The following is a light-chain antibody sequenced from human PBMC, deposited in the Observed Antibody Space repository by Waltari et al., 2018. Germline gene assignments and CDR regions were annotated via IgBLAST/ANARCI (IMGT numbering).Light chain of an antibody. CDR1: QTILYGSTNKDY. V-gene: IGKV4-1*01. CDR3: QQYYSVPYT. J-gene: IGKJ2*01. CDR2: WAS. Sequence: DIVMTQSPDSLAVSLGEGTTINCKSSQTILYGSTNKDYLAWYQQKPGQPPKLLISWASSREFGLPDRFSGSGSGTLFTLTIGSLQAEDGAVYFCQQYYSVPYTFGQGTKLEI.